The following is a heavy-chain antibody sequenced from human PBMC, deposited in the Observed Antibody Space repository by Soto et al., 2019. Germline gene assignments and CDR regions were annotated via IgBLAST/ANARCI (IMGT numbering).Heavy chain of an antibody. CDR3: ARAYTVTTGSFVVSPDY. D-gene: IGHD4-17*01. J-gene: IGHJ4*02. V-gene: IGHV3-30-3*01. CDR1: GFTFSSYA. Sequence: GGSLRLSCAASGFTFSSYAMHWVRQAPGKGLEWVAVISYDGSNKYYADSVKGRFTISRDNSKNTLYLQMNSLRAEDTAVYYCARAYTVTTGSFVVSPDYWGQGTLVTVSS. CDR2: ISYDGSNK.